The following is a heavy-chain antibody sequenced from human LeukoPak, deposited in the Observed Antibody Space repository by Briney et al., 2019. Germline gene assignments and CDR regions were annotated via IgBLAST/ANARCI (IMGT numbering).Heavy chain of an antibody. CDR2: ISYDGSNK. D-gene: IGHD2/OR15-2a*01. CDR3: VSFYETY. J-gene: IGHJ4*02. CDR1: GFTFSSYG. V-gene: IGHV3-30*03. Sequence: GGSLRLSCAASGFTFSSYGMHWVRQAPGKGLEWVAVISYDGSNKYYADSVKGRFTISKDNAKNTVYLQMNSLRAEDTAVYYCVSFYETYWGRGTLVTVSS.